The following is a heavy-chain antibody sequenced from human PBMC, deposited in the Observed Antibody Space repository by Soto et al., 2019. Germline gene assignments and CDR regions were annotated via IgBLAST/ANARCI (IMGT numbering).Heavy chain of an antibody. CDR3: ARLYGDYGGDAFDI. V-gene: IGHV4-39*01. D-gene: IGHD4-17*01. CDR2: IYYSGST. CDR1: GGSISSSSYY. Sequence: LSLTCTVSGGSISSSSYYWGWIRQPPGKGLEWIGSIYYSGSTYYNPSLKSRVTISVDTSKNQFSLKLSSVTAADTAVYYCARLYGDYGGDAFDIWGQGTMVTVSS. J-gene: IGHJ3*02.